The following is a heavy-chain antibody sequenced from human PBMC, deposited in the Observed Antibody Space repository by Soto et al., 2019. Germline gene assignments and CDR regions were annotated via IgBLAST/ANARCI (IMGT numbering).Heavy chain of an antibody. J-gene: IGHJ5*02. V-gene: IGHV3-33*01. CDR1: GFTFSSYG. Sequence: GGSLRLSCAASGFTFSSYGMHWVRQAPGKGLEWVAVIWYDGSNKYYADSVKGRFTISRDNSKNTLYLQMNSLRAEDTAVYYCARDHDRDWFDPWGQGTLVTVSS. CDR2: IWYDGSNK. CDR3: ARDHDRDWFDP.